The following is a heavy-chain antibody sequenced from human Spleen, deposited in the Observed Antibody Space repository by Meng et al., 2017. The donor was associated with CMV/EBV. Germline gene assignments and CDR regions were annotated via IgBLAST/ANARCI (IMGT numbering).Heavy chain of an antibody. Sequence: SRNSAAWNWIGQSPSRGRGWLGRTYYRSKWYNDYAVSVKSRITISPDTSKNQFSLQLNSVTPGDTAIYYCTRDAGDTGGYFENWFAPWGQGTLVTVSS. CDR1: SRNSAA. CDR2: TYYRSKWYN. CDR3: TRDAGDTGGYFENWFAP. J-gene: IGHJ5*02. V-gene: IGHV6-1*01. D-gene: IGHD1-26*01.